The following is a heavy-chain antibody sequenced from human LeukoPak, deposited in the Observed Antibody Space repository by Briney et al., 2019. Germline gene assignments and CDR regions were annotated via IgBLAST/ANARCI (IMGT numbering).Heavy chain of an antibody. CDR1: GYSISSGYY. CDR3: ARDYHYGSGSFFDY. CDR2: IYHSGST. J-gene: IGHJ4*02. D-gene: IGHD3-10*01. Sequence: PSETLSLTCTVSGYSISSGYYWGWIRQPPGKGLEWIGSIYHSGSTYYNPSLKSRVTISVDTSKNQFSLKLSSVTAADTAVYYCARDYHYGSGSFFDYWGQGTLVTVSS. V-gene: IGHV4-38-2*02.